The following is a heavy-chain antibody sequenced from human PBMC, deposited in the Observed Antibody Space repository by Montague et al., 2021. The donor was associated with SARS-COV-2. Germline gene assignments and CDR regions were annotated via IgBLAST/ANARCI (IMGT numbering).Heavy chain of an antibody. D-gene: IGHD2-2*01. J-gene: IGHJ6*02. Sequence: SETLSLTCAVYGGSFSGYYWSRIRQPPGKGLEWIGEINHSGSTNYNPSLKSRVTISVDASKNQFSLKLNSVTAADTAVYYCTREGYQVLWSDYYYYGMDVWGQGTTVTVSS. CDR3: TREGYQVLWSDYYYYGMDV. V-gene: IGHV4-34*01. CDR1: GGSFSGYY. CDR2: INHSGST.